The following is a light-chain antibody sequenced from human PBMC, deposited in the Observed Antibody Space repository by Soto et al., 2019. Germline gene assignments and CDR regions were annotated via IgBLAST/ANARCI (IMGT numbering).Light chain of an antibody. V-gene: IGLV2-18*02. CDR2: EVS. CDR3: SSYTSSSTYV. J-gene: IGLJ1*01. Sequence: QSALTQPPSVSGSPGQSVTISCTGTRSDVGSYNRVSWYQQPPGTAPKLMIYEVSNLPSGVLDRFSGSKSGNTASLTISGLQAEDEADYYCSSYTSSSTYVFGTGTKVTVL. CDR1: RSDVGSYNR.